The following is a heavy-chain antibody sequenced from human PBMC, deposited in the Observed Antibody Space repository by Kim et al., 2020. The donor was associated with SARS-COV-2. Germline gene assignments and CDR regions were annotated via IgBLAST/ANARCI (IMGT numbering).Heavy chain of an antibody. V-gene: IGHV3-30*18. Sequence: GGSLRLSCAASGFTFSSYGMHWVRQAPGKGLEWVAVISYDGSNKYYADSVKGRFTISRDNSKNTLYLQMNSLRAEDTAVYYCAKAQATVVSGYYGMDGWG. CDR3: AKAQATVVSGYYGMDG. D-gene: IGHD4-17*01. J-gene: IGHJ6*01. CDR2: ISYDGSNK. CDR1: GFTFSSYG.